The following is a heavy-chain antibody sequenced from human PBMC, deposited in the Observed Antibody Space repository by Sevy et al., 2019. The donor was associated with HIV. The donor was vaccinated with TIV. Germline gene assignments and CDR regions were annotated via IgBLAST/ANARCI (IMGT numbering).Heavy chain of an antibody. V-gene: IGHV3-7*01. CDR3: ARDDGNXYXHX. CDR1: GXTFSKYW. CDR2: IKQDAGQK. J-gene: IGHJ4*02. Sequence: GGSLRLSCAASGXTFSKYWMGWVRQAPGKGLEWVANIKQDAGQKYYVDSVKGRFTISRDNAKNSLYLQMNSLRAEDTAVYFCARDDGNXYXHXXGQGTLVTVSS. D-gene: IGHD1-7*01.